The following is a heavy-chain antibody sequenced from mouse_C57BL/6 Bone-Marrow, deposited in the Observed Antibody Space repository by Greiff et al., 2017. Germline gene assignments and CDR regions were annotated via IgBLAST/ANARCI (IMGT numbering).Heavy chain of an antibody. CDR1: GYTFTDYY. CDR3: ARDSAGYFDY. CDR2: IFPGSGST. Sequence: QVQLQQSGPELVKPGASVKISCKASGYTFTDYYINWVKQRPGQGLEWIGWIFPGSGSTYSNEKFTGKATLTVDKSSSPASMSLRSLTSEDSAIFFCARDSAGYFDYWGRGTTLTVSS. J-gene: IGHJ2*01. V-gene: IGHV1-75*01. D-gene: IGHD3-2*02.